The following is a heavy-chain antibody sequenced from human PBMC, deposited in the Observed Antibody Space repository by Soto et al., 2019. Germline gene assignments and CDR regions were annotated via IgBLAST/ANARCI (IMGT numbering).Heavy chain of an antibody. CDR1: VVSISSGDYY. Sequence: SETLSLTCTFSVVSISSGDYYCSWIRQPPGKGLEWIGYIYYSGSTYYNPSLKSRVTISVDTSKNQFSLKLSSVTTADTAVYYCARVDGHYDYVWGSYRLEVWGQGTTVTVSS. CDR3: ARVDGHYDYVWGSYRLEV. J-gene: IGHJ6*01. D-gene: IGHD3-16*02. CDR2: IYYSGST. V-gene: IGHV4-30-4*01.